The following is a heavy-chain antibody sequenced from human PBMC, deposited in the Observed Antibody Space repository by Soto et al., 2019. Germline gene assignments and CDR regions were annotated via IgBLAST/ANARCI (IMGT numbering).Heavy chain of an antibody. D-gene: IGHD2-15*01. CDR1: GGSFSGYY. J-gene: IGHJ6*03. CDR2: INHSGST. Sequence: SETLSLTCAVYGGSFSGYYWSWIRQPPGKGLEWIGEINHSGSTNYNPSLKSRVTISVDTSKNQFSLKLSSVTAADTAVYYCARQALGYCSGGSCYYYYYMDVWGKGTTVTVSS. V-gene: IGHV4-34*01. CDR3: ARQALGYCSGGSCYYYYYMDV.